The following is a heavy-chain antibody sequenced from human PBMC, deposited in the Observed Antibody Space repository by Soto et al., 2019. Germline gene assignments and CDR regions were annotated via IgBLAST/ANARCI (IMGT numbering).Heavy chain of an antibody. J-gene: IGHJ5*02. CDR3: TRDRPPKITIGRGVQSNWFDP. Sequence: GGSLRLSCTASGFTFGDYAMSWFRQAPGKGLEWVGFIRSKAYGGTTAYAASVKGRFTISRDDYKSIAYLQMNNLKTEDPAVYYCTRDRPPKITIGRGVQSNWFDPWGQGTLVTVSS. CDR1: GFTFGDYA. D-gene: IGHD3-10*01. V-gene: IGHV3-49*03. CDR2: IRSKAYGGTT.